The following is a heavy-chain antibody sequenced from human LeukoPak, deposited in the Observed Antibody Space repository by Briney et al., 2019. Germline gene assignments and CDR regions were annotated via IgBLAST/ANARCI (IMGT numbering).Heavy chain of an antibody. J-gene: IGHJ4*02. V-gene: IGHV3-11*01. CDR2: ISSSGSTI. Sequence: GGSLRLSCAASGFTFSDYYMSWIRQAPGKGLEWVSYISSSGSTIYYADSVKGRFTISRDNAKNSLYLQMNSLRAEDTAVYYCARLPQSIAVAAPPGYWGQGTLVTVSS. D-gene: IGHD6-19*01. CDR1: GFTFSDYY. CDR3: ARLPQSIAVAAPPGY.